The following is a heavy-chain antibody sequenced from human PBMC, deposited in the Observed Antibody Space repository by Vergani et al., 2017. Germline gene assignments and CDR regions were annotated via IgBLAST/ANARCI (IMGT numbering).Heavy chain of an antibody. J-gene: IGHJ4*02. CDR3: ARGRRKWRYFDY. CDR1: GGSFSGYY. V-gene: IGHV4-34*01. D-gene: IGHD5-12*01. Sequence: QVQLQQWGAGLLKPSETLSLTCAVYGGSFSGYYWSWIRQPPGKGLEWIGEINHSGSTNYNLSLKSRVTISVDTSKNQFSLKLSSVTAADTAVYYCARGRRKWRYFDYWGQGTLVTVSS. CDR2: INHSGST.